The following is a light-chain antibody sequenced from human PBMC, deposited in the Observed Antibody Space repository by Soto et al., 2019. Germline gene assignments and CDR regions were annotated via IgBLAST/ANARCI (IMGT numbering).Light chain of an antibody. CDR3: QQYKDWPNYT. Sequence: EIFMAQSPATLSVSAGERATLSCRASQSVGGNIAWYQQSPGQAPRLLIYASSTRTTGIPARFSGRGSGTEFTLTISSLQSEDSAVYYCQQYKDWPNYTFGQGTKLEIK. CDR2: ASS. J-gene: IGKJ2*01. V-gene: IGKV3-15*01. CDR1: QSVGGN.